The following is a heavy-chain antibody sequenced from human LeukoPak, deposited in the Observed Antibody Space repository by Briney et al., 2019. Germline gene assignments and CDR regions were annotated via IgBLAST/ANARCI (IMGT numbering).Heavy chain of an antibody. Sequence: ASVTVSCKASGYTFTSYGISWVRQAPGQGLEWMGRISAYNGNTNYAQKLQGRVTMTTDTSTSTAYMEPRSLRSDDTAVYYCARDRGGGFGELLADDYWGQGTLVTVSS. CDR2: ISAYNGNT. D-gene: IGHD3-10*01. CDR3: ARDRGGGFGELLADDY. J-gene: IGHJ4*02. V-gene: IGHV1-18*01. CDR1: GYTFTSYG.